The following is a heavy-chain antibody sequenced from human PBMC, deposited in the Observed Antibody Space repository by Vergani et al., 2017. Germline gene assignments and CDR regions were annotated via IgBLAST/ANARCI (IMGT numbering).Heavy chain of an antibody. J-gene: IGHJ6*02. CDR2: IYYSGST. CDR3: ARGVVAGTYYYYYGMDV. V-gene: IGHV4-31*03. Sequence: QVQLQESGPGLVKPSQTLSLTCTVSGGSISSGGYYWSWIRQHPGKGLEWIGYIYYSGSTDYNPSLKSRVTISVDTSKNQFSLKLSSVTAADTAVYYCARGVVAGTYYYYYGMDVWGQGTTVTVSS. D-gene: IGHD2-15*01. CDR1: GGSISSGGYY.